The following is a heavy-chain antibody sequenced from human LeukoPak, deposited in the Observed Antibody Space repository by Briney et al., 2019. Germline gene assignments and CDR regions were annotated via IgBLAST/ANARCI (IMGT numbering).Heavy chain of an antibody. J-gene: IGHJ4*02. Sequence: ASVKVSCKASGYTFTSYYKHWVRQAPGQGLEWMGIINPSGGSTSYAQKFQGRVTMTRDTSTSTVYMELSSLRSEDTAVYYCAGVPFKLELPDYWGQGTLVTVSS. CDR1: GYTFTSYY. CDR2: INPSGGST. CDR3: AGVPFKLELPDY. V-gene: IGHV1-46*01. D-gene: IGHD1-7*01.